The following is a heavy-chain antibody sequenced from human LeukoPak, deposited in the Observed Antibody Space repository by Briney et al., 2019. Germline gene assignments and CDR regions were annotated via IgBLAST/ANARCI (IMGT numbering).Heavy chain of an antibody. CDR2: ISGSGAST. D-gene: IGHD6-13*01. J-gene: IGHJ6*02. CDR3: AKGRGSYSSSREVRYYYYAMDV. CDR1: GFTFSSYA. V-gene: IGHV3-23*01. Sequence: GGSLRLSCAASGFTFSSYAMSWVRQAPGKGLEWVSAISGSGASTYYADSVKGRFTISRDNSKNTLYLQMKSLRADDTVVYYCAKGRGSYSSSREVRYYYYAMDVWGQGTTVTVSS.